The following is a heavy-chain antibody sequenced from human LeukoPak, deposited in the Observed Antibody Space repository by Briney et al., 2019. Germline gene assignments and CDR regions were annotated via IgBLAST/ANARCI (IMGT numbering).Heavy chain of an antibody. Sequence: GGSLRLSCAASGFTFSSYEMNWVRQAPGKGLEWVSYISSSGNTIYYADSVKGRFTISRDNAKNTLYLQMNSLRAEDTAAFYCGRGRPRGYSGYVIDYWGQGTPITVSS. CDR3: GRGRPRGYSGYVIDY. V-gene: IGHV3-48*03. J-gene: IGHJ4*02. CDR2: ISSSGNTI. CDR1: GFTFSSYE. D-gene: IGHD5-12*01.